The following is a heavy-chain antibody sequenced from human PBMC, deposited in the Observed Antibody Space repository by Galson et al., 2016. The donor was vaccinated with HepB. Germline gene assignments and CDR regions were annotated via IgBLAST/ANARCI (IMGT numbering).Heavy chain of an antibody. V-gene: IGHV3-7*05. J-gene: IGHJ4*02. D-gene: IGHD3/OR15-3a*01. CDR3: ARDPRQFDLTFDF. CDR2: IKQDGSEK. CDR1: GFTFSRYW. Sequence: SLRLSFAASGFTFSRYWMSWVRQAPGKGLEWVANIKQDGSEKYHVDSVKGRFTISRDNAKNSLYLQMNSLRAEDTAVYYCARDPRQFDLTFDFWGQGTLVTVSS.